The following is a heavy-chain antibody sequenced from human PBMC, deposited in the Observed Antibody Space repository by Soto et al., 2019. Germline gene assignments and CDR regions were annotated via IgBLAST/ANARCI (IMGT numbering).Heavy chain of an antibody. Sequence: ASVKVSCKAYDFSFTSHGISWVRQAPGQGLEWMGWISLYNGNTNYAQQFQGRVTMTTDTSTSTAYMELRSLRSDDTAMYFCAIYHLELFSFDYWGQGTLVTVSS. J-gene: IGHJ4*02. CDR3: AIYHLELFSFDY. CDR2: ISLYNGNT. CDR1: DFSFTSHG. D-gene: IGHD2-2*01. V-gene: IGHV1-18*04.